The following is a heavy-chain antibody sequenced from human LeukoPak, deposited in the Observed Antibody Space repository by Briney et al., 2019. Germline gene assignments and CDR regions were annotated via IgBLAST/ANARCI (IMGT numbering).Heavy chain of an antibody. D-gene: IGHD4-17*01. CDR2: IYRSGST. J-gene: IGHJ6*02. Sequence: SETLSLTCNVSGGSISDYYWNWIRQPAGKGLEWIGRIYRSGSTNYNPSLKSRVTISVDTSKNQFSLQLRSVTAADTAVYYCAREDPQTTVPEGMDVWGQGITVTVSS. CDR3: AREDPQTTVPEGMDV. CDR1: GGSISDYY. V-gene: IGHV4-4*07.